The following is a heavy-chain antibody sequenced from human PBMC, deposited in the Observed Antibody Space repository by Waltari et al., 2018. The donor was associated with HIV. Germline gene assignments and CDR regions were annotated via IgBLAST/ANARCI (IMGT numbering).Heavy chain of an antibody. Sequence: EVKLVESGGGVIQPGGSLRLSCATYGFRFGSYSMNWVRQAPGEGLEWLAYMSDDTRYPYYADSVKGRFTISRDNAEDSVYLQMTNLRVEDTAVYYCVRDYKWAFDYWGQGTRVTVSS. J-gene: IGHJ4*02. CDR2: MSDDTRYP. V-gene: IGHV3-48*01. CDR1: GFRFGSYS. D-gene: IGHD1-20*01. CDR3: VRDYKWAFDY.